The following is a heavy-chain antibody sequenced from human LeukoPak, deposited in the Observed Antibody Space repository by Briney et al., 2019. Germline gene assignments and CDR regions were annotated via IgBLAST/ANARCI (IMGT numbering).Heavy chain of an antibody. Sequence: GGSLRLSCSASGFTFSTYAMIWVRQAPEKGLEWVSTISDSGDITYYADSVKGRFTISRDNSKNTLYLQMNSLRAEDTAVYYCARLADSYYYDSSGYFDYWGQGTLVTVSS. D-gene: IGHD3-22*01. CDR2: ISDSGDIT. CDR1: GFTFSTYA. CDR3: ARLADSYYYDSSGYFDY. J-gene: IGHJ4*02. V-gene: IGHV3-23*01.